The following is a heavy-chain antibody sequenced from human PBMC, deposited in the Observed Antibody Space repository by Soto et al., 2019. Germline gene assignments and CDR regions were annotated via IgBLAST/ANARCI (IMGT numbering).Heavy chain of an antibody. V-gene: IGHV1-18*04. CDR3: AREQTAVFTSRDGMDV. CDR2: IGVFNGNT. Sequence: ASVKVSCKASGYTFKNYGIGWVRQAPGQGLEWVGRIGVFNGNTNYAQKVQGRVTMTADTSTSTAYMELRSLRSDDTAVYYCAREQTAVFTSRDGMDVWGQGTTVTVSS. D-gene: IGHD4-17*01. J-gene: IGHJ6*02. CDR1: GYTFKNYG.